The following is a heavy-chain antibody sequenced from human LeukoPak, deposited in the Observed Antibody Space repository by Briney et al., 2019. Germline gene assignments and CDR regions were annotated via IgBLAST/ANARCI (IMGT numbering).Heavy chain of an antibody. CDR3: ARDSSSWYQGAFDI. Sequence: EASVKVSCKASAYTFSGYYIHWVRQAPGQGLEWMGWISAYNGNTNYAQKLQGRVTMTTDTSTSTAYMELRSLRSDDTAVYYCARDSSSWYQGAFDIWGQGTMVTVSS. D-gene: IGHD6-13*01. CDR1: AYTFSGYY. CDR2: ISAYNGNT. J-gene: IGHJ3*02. V-gene: IGHV1-18*04.